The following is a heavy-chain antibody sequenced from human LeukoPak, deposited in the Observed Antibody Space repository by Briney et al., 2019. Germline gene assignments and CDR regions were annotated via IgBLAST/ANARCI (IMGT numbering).Heavy chain of an antibody. CDR3: ARGAISSDGFDL. CDR2: ISAYNGNT. D-gene: IGHD3-3*01. J-gene: IGHJ3*01. Sequence: ASVKVSCKASGYTFTSYAMNWVRQAPGQGLEWMGWISAYNGNTNYAQKLQGRVTMTTDTSTSTAYMELRSLNSDDTAVYYCARGAISSDGFDLWGQGTMVTVSS. CDR1: GYTFTSYA. V-gene: IGHV1-18*01.